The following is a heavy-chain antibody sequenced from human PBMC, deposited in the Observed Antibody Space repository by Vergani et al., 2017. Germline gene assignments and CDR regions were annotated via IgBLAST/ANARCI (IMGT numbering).Heavy chain of an antibody. D-gene: IGHD6-19*01. J-gene: IGHJ4*02. V-gene: IGHV4-38-2*01. Sequence: QVQLQESGPGLVKPSETLSLTCAVSGYSISSGYYWGWIRQPPGKGLEWIGEINHSGSTNYNPSLKSRVTISVDTSKNQFSLKLSSVTAADTAVYYCARGDMGAGYSSGWRAAFDYWGQGTLVTVSS. CDR1: GYSISSGYY. CDR3: ARGDMGAGYSSGWRAAFDY. CDR2: INHSGST.